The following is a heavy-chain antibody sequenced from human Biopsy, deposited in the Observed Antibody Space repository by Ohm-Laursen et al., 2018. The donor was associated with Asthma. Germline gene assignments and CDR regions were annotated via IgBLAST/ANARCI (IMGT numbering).Heavy chain of an antibody. V-gene: IGHV1-69*13. J-gene: IGHJ6*02. CDR3: ARDPHNSYLASLRTKFNYYYYGMDV. CDR1: GGTFSSYA. CDR2: IIPIFGTA. D-gene: IGHD1-7*01. Sequence: SVKVSCKASGGTFSSYAISWVRQAPGQGLEWMGGIIPIFGTANYAQKFQGRVTITADEPTSTAYMELSSLRSEDTAVYYCARDPHNSYLASLRTKFNYYYYGMDVWGQGTTVTVSS.